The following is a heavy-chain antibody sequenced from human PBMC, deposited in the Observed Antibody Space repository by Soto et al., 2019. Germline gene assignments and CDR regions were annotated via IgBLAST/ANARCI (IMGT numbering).Heavy chain of an antibody. CDR1: GFIFSSYS. D-gene: IGHD2-2*01. CDR2: IHNSSSTI. CDR3: ARGVQIIVLLPAAIDY. V-gene: IGHV3-48*02. J-gene: IGHJ4*02. Sequence: EVQLVESGGGLVQPGESLRLSCAASGFIFSSYSMNWVRQAPGKGLEWVSYIHNSSSTIYYADSVRGRFTISRDNAKNSLYLQMNSLRDEDTAVYYCARGVQIIVLLPAAIDYWGQGTLVTVSS.